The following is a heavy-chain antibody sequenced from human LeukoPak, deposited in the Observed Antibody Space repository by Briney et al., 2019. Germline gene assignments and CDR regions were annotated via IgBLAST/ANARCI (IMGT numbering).Heavy chain of an antibody. CDR3: AKDQLGYYGMDV. D-gene: IGHD5-18*01. V-gene: IGHV3-30-3*01. CDR2: ISYDGSNQ. J-gene: IGHJ6*02. CDR1: GFTFSIYA. Sequence: GRSLRLSCAASGFTFSIYAIHWVRQAPGKGLEWVALISYDGSNQYYADSVMGRFTISRDNSKRTLYLQMNSLRAEDTAVYYCAKDQLGYYGMDVWGQGTTVTVSS.